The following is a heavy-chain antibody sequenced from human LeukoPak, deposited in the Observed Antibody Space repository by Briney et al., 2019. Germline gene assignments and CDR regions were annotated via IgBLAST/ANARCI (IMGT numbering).Heavy chain of an antibody. D-gene: IGHD6-19*01. CDR2: IGGSGGST. Sequence: GGSLRLSCAASGFTFSSYGMSWVRQAPGKGLEWVSAIGGSGGSTYYADSVKGRFTISRDNSKNTLYLQMNSLRAEDTAVYYCASQHQWLVNPVDYWGQGTLVTVSS. J-gene: IGHJ4*02. V-gene: IGHV3-23*01. CDR1: GFTFSSYG. CDR3: ASQHQWLVNPVDY.